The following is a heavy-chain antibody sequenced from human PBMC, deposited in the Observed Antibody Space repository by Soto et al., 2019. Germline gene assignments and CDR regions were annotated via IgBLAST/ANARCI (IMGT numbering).Heavy chain of an antibody. CDR1: GGTISGYY. D-gene: IGHD3-10*02. Sequence: SESRSLTCTVTGGTISGYYWTWIRQSAGGGLEWTGRTYSSGSTNHSPSLTSPATLSPDTSMNHFSRRLSSVTAAETSVYYCARGKRCSDWFDPGGKETLVTAS. CDR3: ARGKRCSDWFDP. J-gene: IGHJ5*02. CDR2: TYSSGST. V-gene: IGHV4-4*07.